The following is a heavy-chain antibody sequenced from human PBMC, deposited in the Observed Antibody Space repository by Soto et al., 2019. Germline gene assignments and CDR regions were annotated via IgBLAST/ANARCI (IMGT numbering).Heavy chain of an antibody. J-gene: IGHJ4*02. CDR1: GYTLTELS. D-gene: IGHD6-25*01. V-gene: IGHV1-24*01. CDR2: FDPEYGET. CDR3: ATDGERLQGKVY. Sequence: QVQRVQAGAEVKKPWASVKVSCKVSGYTLTELSMHWVRQAPGQGLEWLGGFDPEYGETIYAQKFQGRVTMTEDTSTDTAYMELSSLRSEDTAVYYGATDGERLQGKVYWGQGTLVTVSS.